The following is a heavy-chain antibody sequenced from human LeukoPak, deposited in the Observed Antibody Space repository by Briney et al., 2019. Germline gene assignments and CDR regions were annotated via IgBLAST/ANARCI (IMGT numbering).Heavy chain of an antibody. CDR2: ISSSGGTT. V-gene: IGHV3-48*03. J-gene: IGHJ4*02. D-gene: IGHD4-23*01. Sequence: GGSLRLSCAASGFTFSSYEMNWVRQAPGKGLEWLSYISSSGGTTFYADSVKGRFTISRDNSKNTLYLQMNSLRAEDTAVYYCARGRTTVVTPLGPLDYWGQGTLVTVSS. CDR3: ARGRTTVVTPLGPLDY. CDR1: GFTFSSYE.